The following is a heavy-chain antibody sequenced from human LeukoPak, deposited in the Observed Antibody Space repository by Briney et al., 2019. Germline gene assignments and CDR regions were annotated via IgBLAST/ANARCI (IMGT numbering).Heavy chain of an antibody. Sequence: PSETLSLTCAVYGGSFSGYYWSWIRQPPGKGLEWIGGINHSGSTNYNPSLKSRVTISVDTSKNQFSLKLSSVTAADTAVYYCARGTRGGWYYDSSGYYYRGNWFDPWGQGTLVTVSS. V-gene: IGHV4-34*01. CDR2: INHSGST. D-gene: IGHD3-22*01. CDR3: ARGTRGGWYYDSSGYYYRGNWFDP. CDR1: GGSFSGYY. J-gene: IGHJ5*02.